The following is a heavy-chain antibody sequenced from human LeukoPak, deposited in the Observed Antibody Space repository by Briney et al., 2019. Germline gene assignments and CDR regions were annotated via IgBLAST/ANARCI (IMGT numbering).Heavy chain of an antibody. V-gene: IGHV3-49*03. CDR3: ARGGCSGGSCDYKLREVLDY. CDR1: GFTFGDYA. D-gene: IGHD2-15*01. CDR2: IRSKAYGGTT. Sequence: PGGSLRLSCTASGFTFGDYAMSWFRQAPGKGLEWVGFIRSKAYGGTTEYAASVKGRFTISRDDSKSIAYLQMNSLKTEDTAVYYCARGGCSGGSCDYKLREVLDYWGQGTLVTVSS. J-gene: IGHJ4*02.